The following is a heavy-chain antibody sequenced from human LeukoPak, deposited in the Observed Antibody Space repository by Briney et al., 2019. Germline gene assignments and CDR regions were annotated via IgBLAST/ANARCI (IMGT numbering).Heavy chain of an antibody. J-gene: IGHJ4*02. Sequence: GASVKVSCKASGYTFTSYGISWVRQAPGQGLEWMGWISAYNGNTNYAQKLQGRVTMTTDTSTSTAYMELRSLRSDDTAVYYCARDAVYYYDSSGYRRFDYWGQGTLVTVSS. D-gene: IGHD3-22*01. CDR2: ISAYNGNT. CDR3: ARDAVYYYDSSGYRRFDY. V-gene: IGHV1-18*01. CDR1: GYTFTSYG.